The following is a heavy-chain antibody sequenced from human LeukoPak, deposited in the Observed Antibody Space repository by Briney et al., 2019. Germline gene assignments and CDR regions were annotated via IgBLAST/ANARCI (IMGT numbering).Heavy chain of an antibody. Sequence: ASVKVSCKVSGYTLTELSMHWVRQAPGKGLEWTGGFDPEDGETIYAQKFQARVTMTEDTSTDTAYMQLSSLRSEDTAGYYCATNSQTDRQLSHFYDSSGYRFDYCGQGTLVTVSS. CDR1: GYTLTELS. CDR3: ATNSQTDRQLSHFYDSSGYRFDY. J-gene: IGHJ4*02. V-gene: IGHV1-24*01. D-gene: IGHD3-22*01. CDR2: FDPEDGET.